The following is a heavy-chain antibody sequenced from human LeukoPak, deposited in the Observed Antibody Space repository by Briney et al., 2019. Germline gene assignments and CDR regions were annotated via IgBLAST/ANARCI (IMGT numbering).Heavy chain of an antibody. CDR2: ISYDGSNK. CDR1: GFTFSSYA. D-gene: IGHD2-2*01. J-gene: IGHJ4*02. CDR3: ARDSYTSDIVVVPTYFDY. Sequence: GRSLRLSCAASGFTFSSYAMHWVRQAPGKGLEWVGVISYDGSNKYYADSVKGRFTISRDNSKNTLYLQMNSLRAEDTAVYYCARDSYTSDIVVVPTYFDYWGQGTLVTVSS. V-gene: IGHV3-30-3*01.